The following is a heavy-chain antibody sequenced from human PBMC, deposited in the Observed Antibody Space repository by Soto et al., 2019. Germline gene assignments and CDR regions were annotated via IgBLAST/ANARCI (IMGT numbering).Heavy chain of an antibody. J-gene: IGHJ5*02. CDR2: ISGSGGST. V-gene: IGHV3-23*01. CDR3: AKGVGWLRS. Sequence: GSLILSCAASGFTFSSYSMSWVRQAPGKGLEWVSAISGSGGSTYYSDSVKGRFTISRDNSKNTLYLQMNSLRAEDTAVYYCAKGVGWLRSWGQGTLVTVSS. CDR1: GFTFSSYS. D-gene: IGHD1-26*01.